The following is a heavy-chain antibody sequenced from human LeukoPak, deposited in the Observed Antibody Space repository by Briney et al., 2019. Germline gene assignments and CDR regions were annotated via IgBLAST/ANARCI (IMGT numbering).Heavy chain of an antibody. Sequence: SETLSLTCTVSXGXXXXXXXXXIXXXXXKXXEXIGRXYTSGSTNYNPSLKSRVTMSVDTSKNQFSLKLSSVTAADTAVYYCARYQTYYDAFDIWGQGTMVTVSS. CDR3: ARYQTYYDAFDI. D-gene: IGHD2-21*01. CDR1: XGXXXXXX. J-gene: IGHJ3*02. V-gene: IGHV4-4*07. CDR2: XYTSGST.